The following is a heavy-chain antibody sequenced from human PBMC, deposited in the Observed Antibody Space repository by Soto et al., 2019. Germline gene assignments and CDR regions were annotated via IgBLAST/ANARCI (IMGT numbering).Heavy chain of an antibody. D-gene: IGHD6-13*01. CDR3: AKASVWYPYFDS. CDR2: ITYTGVST. J-gene: IGHJ4*02. Sequence: GGSLRLSCAASEFSFDNYAMSGVRQAPGKGLEWVSSITYTGVSTYYADSVKGRFTISRDNSKDTLYLQMNSLRAEDTAVYYCAKASVWYPYFDSWGQGTLVTVSS. CDR1: EFSFDNYA. V-gene: IGHV3-23*01.